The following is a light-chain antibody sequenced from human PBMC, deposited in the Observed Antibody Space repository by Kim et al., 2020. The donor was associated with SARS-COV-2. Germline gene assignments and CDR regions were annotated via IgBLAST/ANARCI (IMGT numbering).Light chain of an antibody. CDR3: QSRDSGGNVV. V-gene: IGLV3-19*01. CDR1: SLRSYY. J-gene: IGLJ2*01. CDR2: GRN. Sequence: SSELTQDPAVSVALGQTVRITCQGDSLRSYYATWYQQKPRQAPLLVIFGRNNRPSGIPDRFSGSTSGNTASLTICGAQAEDDADFYCQSRDSGGNVVFGGGTKLTVL.